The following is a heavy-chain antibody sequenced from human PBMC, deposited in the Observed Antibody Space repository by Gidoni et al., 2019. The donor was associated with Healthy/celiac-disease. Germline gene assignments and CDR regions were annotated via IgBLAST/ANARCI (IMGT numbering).Heavy chain of an antibody. D-gene: IGHD5-18*01. V-gene: IGHV3-21*01. CDR2: ISSSSSYI. J-gene: IGHJ6*02. CDR1: GFTFSSYS. CDR3: ARDLWIQLDYYYYGMDV. Sequence: EVQLVESGGGLVKPGGSLRLSCAASGFTFSSYSMNWVRQAPGQGLEWVSSISSSSSYIYYADSVKGRFTISRDNAKNSLYLQMNSLRAEDTAVYYCARDLWIQLDYYYYGMDVWGQGTTVTVSS.